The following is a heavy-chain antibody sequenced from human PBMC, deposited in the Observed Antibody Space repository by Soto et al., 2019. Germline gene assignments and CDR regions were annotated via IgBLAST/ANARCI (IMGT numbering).Heavy chain of an antibody. D-gene: IGHD3-22*01. CDR2: ISGSGGST. J-gene: IGHJ4*02. Sequence: EVPLLESGGGLVQPGGSLRLSCAASGFTFSSYAMSWVRQAPGKGLEWVSAISGSGGSTYYADSVKGRFTISRDNSKNTLYLQMNSLRAEDTAVYYCAKCDYYDSSGPDYWGQGTLVTVSS. V-gene: IGHV3-23*01. CDR3: AKCDYYDSSGPDY. CDR1: GFTFSSYA.